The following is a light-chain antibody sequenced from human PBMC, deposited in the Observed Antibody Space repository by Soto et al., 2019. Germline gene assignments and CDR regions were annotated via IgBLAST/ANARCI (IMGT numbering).Light chain of an antibody. CDR1: KLGVKY. J-gene: IGLJ2*01. CDR3: QAWHRSHVV. V-gene: IGLV3-1*01. CDR2: QDS. Sequence: SYELTQPPSVSVSPGQTASITCSGDKLGVKYACWYQQKPGQSPVLVIYQDSKRPSGIPERFSGSNSGSPATLTIGGTQAMEEADYYCQAWHRSHVVFGGGTKFTVL.